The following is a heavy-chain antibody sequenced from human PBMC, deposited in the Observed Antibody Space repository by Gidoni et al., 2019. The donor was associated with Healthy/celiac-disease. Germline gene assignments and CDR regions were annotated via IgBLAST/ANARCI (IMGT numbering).Heavy chain of an antibody. D-gene: IGHD6-6*01. Sequence: QVQLQASGPGLVNPSETLSLTCAVSGDSISSAYSWGWIRQPPGKGLEWIGSINHSGSTHSNPTLKSRVTISVDTSKNQFSLKLSSVTAADTAVYYCARGERNSSSSKACGWFDPWGQGTLVTVSS. CDR3: ARGERNSSSSKACGWFDP. V-gene: IGHV4-38-2*01. CDR1: GDSISSAYS. CDR2: INHSGST. J-gene: IGHJ5*02.